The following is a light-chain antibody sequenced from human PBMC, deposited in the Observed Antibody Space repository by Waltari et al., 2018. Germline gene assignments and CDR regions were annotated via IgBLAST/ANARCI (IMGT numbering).Light chain of an antibody. CDR3: QVWDRSNDLWV. J-gene: IGLJ3*02. CDR2: DDN. CDR1: NIGRPM. Sequence: SYVLTQPPSVSVAPGQPARLNCGGKNIGRPMEKWYQQKAGQAPVLVVFDDNDRPSGIPERISGSKSVDTAILTISWVEAGDEADYFCQVWDRSNDLWVFGGGTKLTV. V-gene: IGLV3-21*02.